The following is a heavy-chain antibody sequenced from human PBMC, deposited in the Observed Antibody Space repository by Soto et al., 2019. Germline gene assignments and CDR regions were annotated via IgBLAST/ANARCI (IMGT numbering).Heavy chain of an antibody. J-gene: IGHJ6*03. Sequence: ASVKVSCKESGCTFTSYYMHWVRQAPGQRLEWMGIINPSGGSTSYAQKFQGRVTMTRDTSTSTVYMELSSLRSEDTAVYYCARDSEYCSSTSCYPHNYYYYYMDVWGKGTTVTVSS. CDR3: ARDSEYCSSTSCYPHNYYYYYMDV. D-gene: IGHD2-2*01. CDR2: INPSGGST. CDR1: GCTFTSYY. V-gene: IGHV1-46*03.